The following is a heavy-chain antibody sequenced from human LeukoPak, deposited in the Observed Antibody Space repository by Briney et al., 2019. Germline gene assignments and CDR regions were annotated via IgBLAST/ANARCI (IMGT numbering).Heavy chain of an antibody. D-gene: IGHD4-23*01. V-gene: IGHV3-15*01. CDR2: IKSKSDGGTI. CDR1: GFTFYNAW. Sequence: PGGSLRLSCAASGFTFYNAWMSWVRQAPGKGLEWVGRIKSKSDGGTIDYAAPVKGRFTISRDDSKDTLYLQMNSLKIEDTAVYFCTTPTTVVDYWGQGTLVTVSS. CDR3: TTPTTVVDY. J-gene: IGHJ4*02.